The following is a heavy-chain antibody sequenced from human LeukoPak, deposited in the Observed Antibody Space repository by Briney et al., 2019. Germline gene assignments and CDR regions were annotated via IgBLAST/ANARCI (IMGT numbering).Heavy chain of an antibody. J-gene: IGHJ4*02. Sequence: PSQTLSLTCTVSGGSITSGDYYWSWIRQPPGKGLEWIGYIYYSGSAYYNPSLKSRVTISVDTSKNQFSLNLGSVTAADTAVYFCAKAGGGTFNFDYWGQGTLVTVSS. V-gene: IGHV4-30-4*01. CDR2: IYYSGSA. CDR3: AKAGGGTFNFDY. D-gene: IGHD1-7*01. CDR1: GGSITSGDYY.